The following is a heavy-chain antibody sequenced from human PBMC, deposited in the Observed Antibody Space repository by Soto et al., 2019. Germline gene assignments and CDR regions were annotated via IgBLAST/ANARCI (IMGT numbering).Heavy chain of an antibody. CDR1: GYTFTGYY. J-gene: IGHJ5*02. D-gene: IGHD2-15*01. CDR2: INPNSGGT. CDR3: ARAKLGYCSGGSCYSHNWFDP. Sequence: QVQLVQSGAEVKKPGASVKVSCKASGYTFTGYYMHWVRQAPGQGLEWMGWINPNSGGTNYAQKFRGWVTMTRDTSISTAYMELSRLRSDDTAVYYCARAKLGYCSGGSCYSHNWFDPWGQGTLVTVSS. V-gene: IGHV1-2*04.